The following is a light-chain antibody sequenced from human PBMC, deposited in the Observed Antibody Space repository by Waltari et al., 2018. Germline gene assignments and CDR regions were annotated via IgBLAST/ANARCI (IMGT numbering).Light chain of an antibody. Sequence: DIQMTQSPSTLSASVGDRVTITCRASQSISSWLAWYQQKPGKVPKFLIYKASTLESGVPSRFSGSGSGTEFSLTISGLQPDDFATDYCQQYYGYPRTFGQGTKVEFK. J-gene: IGKJ1*01. CDR2: KAS. CDR3: QQYYGYPRT. V-gene: IGKV1-5*03. CDR1: QSISSW.